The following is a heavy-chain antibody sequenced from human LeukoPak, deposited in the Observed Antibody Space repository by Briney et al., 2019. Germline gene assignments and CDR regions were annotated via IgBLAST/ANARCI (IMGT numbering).Heavy chain of an antibody. CDR2: IWYGGSNK. CDR1: GFTFSSYG. CDR3: AKGSGYQLLDAFDI. V-gene: IGHV3-30*18. D-gene: IGHD2-2*01. Sequence: GRSLRLSCAPSGFTFSSYGMHWGPPAPGKGLEGVAVIWYGGSNKYYADSVKGRFTISRDNSKNTLYLQMNSLRAEDTAVYYCAKGSGYQLLDAFDIWGQGTMVTVSS. J-gene: IGHJ3*02.